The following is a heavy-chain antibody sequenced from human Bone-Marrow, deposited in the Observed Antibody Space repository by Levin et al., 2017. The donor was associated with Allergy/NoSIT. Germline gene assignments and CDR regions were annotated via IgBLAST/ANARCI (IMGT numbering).Heavy chain of an antibody. V-gene: IGHV3-7*01. CDR3: AKDKAEGASLFDY. Sequence: GESLKISCAASGFTFSTYWMSWVRQAPGKGLEWVANIKQDGSEKYYVDSVKGRFTISRDNAKNSLYLQMNSLGVEDTAVYYCAKDKAEGASLFDYWGQGALVTVSS. CDR1: GFTFSTYW. CDR2: IKQDGSEK. J-gene: IGHJ4*02. D-gene: IGHD2-2*01.